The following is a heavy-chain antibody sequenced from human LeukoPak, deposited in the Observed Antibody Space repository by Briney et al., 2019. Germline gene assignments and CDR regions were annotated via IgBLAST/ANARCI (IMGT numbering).Heavy chain of an antibody. V-gene: IGHV3-72*01. CDR2: TRNKANSYTT. CDR1: GFTFSDHY. D-gene: IGHD1-1*01. J-gene: IGHJ6*03. CDR3: ARVEYYYYYMDV. Sequence: GGSLRLSCAASGFTFSDHYMDWVRQAPGKGLEWVGRTRNKANSYTTEYAASVKGRFTISRDDSKNSLYLQMNSLKTEDTAVYYCARVEYYYYYMDVWGKGTTVTVSS.